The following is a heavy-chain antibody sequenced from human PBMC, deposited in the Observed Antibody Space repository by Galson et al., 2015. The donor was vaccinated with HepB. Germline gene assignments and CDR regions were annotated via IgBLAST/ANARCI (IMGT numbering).Heavy chain of an antibody. CDR3: ARDPGGGGYDLDY. V-gene: IGHV3-74*01. J-gene: IGHJ4*02. CDR1: GFTVTRYW. CDR2: INSDGIGT. Sequence: SLRLSCAVSGFTVTRYWMHWVRQAPGNGLVWVARINSDGIGTAYADFGRGRFTISRDKARKRLYLQMNGLKVEDTAVYYCARDPGGGGYDLDYWGQGTQVSVSS. D-gene: IGHD5-12*01.